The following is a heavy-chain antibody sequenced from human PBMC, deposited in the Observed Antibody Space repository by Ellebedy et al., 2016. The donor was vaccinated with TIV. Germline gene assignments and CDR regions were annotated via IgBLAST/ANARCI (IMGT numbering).Heavy chain of an antibody. CDR3: ARGLGLWFGELFLVY. V-gene: IGHV1-3*01. CDR1: GYTFTSYA. D-gene: IGHD3-10*01. CDR2: INAGSGNT. Sequence: AASVKDSCKDSGYTFTSYAMHWVRHAHGQRLEWMGWINAGSGNTKYSQKFQGRVTITRDTSASTAYMELSSLRSEYTAVYYCARGLGLWFGELFLVYWGQGTLVTVSS. J-gene: IGHJ4*02.